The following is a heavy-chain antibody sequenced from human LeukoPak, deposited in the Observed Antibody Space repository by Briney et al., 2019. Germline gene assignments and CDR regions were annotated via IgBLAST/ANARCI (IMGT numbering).Heavy chain of an antibody. J-gene: IGHJ4*02. Sequence: SETLSLTCTVSGGSISSYYWSWIRQPPGKGLEWIGYIYYSGSTNYNPSLKSRVTISVDTSKNQFSLKLSSVTAADTAVYYCARGSTAALFIDYWGQGTLVTVSS. CDR2: IYYSGST. CDR1: GGSISSYY. V-gene: IGHV4-59*01. CDR3: ARGSTAALFIDY. D-gene: IGHD6-13*01.